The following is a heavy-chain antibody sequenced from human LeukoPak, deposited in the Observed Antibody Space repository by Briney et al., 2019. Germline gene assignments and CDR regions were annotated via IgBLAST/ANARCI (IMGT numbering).Heavy chain of an antibody. CDR2: ISSSATTI. Sequence: GGSLRLSCAASGFTFSSSEMNWVRQAPGKGLEWLSYISSSATTIYYADSVKGRFTISRDNAKNTLYLQMNSLRAEDTAVYYCATFIAARPDAFDIWGQGTMVTVSS. V-gene: IGHV3-48*03. D-gene: IGHD6-6*01. J-gene: IGHJ3*02. CDR3: ATFIAARPDAFDI. CDR1: GFTFSSSE.